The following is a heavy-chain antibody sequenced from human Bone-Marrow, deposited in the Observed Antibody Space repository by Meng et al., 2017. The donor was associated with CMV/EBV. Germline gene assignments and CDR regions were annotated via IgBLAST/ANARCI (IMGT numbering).Heavy chain of an antibody. CDR2: INPNRGGT. Sequence: SVKVSCKASGYTFTGYYMHGVRQAPGQELEGMGWINPNRGGTNYAQKLQGRVNMTRDTSISTAHTELSMQRSDDTAVDYCARVGDYDYYYYGMDVWGQGTTVTVSS. J-gene: IGHJ6*02. CDR1: GYTFTGYY. V-gene: IGHV1-2*02. D-gene: IGHD4-17*01. CDR3: ARVGDYDYYYYGMDV.